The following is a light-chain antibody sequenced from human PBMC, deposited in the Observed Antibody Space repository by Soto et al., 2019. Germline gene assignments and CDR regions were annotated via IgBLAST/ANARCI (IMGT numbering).Light chain of an antibody. J-gene: IGKJ1*01. CDR1: QSISSW. CDR3: QQYNSYPT. V-gene: IGKV1-5*03. CDR2: KAS. Sequence: DIQMTQSPSTLSASVGDRVTITCRASQSISSWLAWYQQKPGKAPKLLIYKASSLESGVPSRFSVSGSGTEFTLTIISLQPDDFATYYCQQYNSYPTFGQGTKVEIK.